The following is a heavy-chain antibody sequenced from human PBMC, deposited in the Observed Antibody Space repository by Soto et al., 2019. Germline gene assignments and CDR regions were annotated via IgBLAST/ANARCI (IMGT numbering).Heavy chain of an antibody. V-gene: IGHV4-59*01. J-gene: IGHJ4*02. CDR2: IYYSGST. D-gene: IGHD3-22*01. Sequence: SETLSLTCTVSGGSISSYYWSWIRQPPGKGLEWIGYIYYSGSTNYNPSLKSRVTISVDTSKNQFSLKLSSVTAADTAVYYCARGTDDSSGYYDFDYWGQGTMVTVYS. CDR3: ARGTDDSSGYYDFDY. CDR1: GGSISSYY.